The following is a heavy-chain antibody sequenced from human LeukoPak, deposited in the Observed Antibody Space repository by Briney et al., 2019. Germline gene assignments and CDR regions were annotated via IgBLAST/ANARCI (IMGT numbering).Heavy chain of an antibody. D-gene: IGHD3-10*01. V-gene: IGHV4-38-2*02. Sequence: SETLSLTCTVSGYSISSGYYWGWIRQPPGKGLEWIGSIYHSGSTYYNPSLKSRVTISVDTSKSQFSLKLSSVTAADTAVYYCASPPSYGSGSYLYFDYWGQGTLVTVSS. CDR2: IYHSGST. J-gene: IGHJ4*02. CDR3: ASPPSYGSGSYLYFDY. CDR1: GYSISSGYY.